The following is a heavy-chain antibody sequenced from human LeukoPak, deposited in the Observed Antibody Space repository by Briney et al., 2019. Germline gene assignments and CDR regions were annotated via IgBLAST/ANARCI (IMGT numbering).Heavy chain of an antibody. CDR3: ARGYCSSATCRHFDY. D-gene: IGHD2-2*01. CDR2: ISGYKGNT. CDR1: GYAFTNYA. Sequence: GASVKVSCKASGYAFTNYAISWVRQAPGKGLEWMGWISGYKGNTNYAQKLQRRVTMPADTSTTTAYMELRTLRSDHPALYYCARGYCSSATCRHFDYWGQGALVTVSS. J-gene: IGHJ4*02. V-gene: IGHV1-18*01.